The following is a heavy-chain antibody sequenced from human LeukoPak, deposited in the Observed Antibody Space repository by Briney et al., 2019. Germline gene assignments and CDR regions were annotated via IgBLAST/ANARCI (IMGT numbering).Heavy chain of an antibody. CDR2: IYHSGST. CDR1: GYSISSGYY. CDR3: ARQGSDCYSDY. Sequence: PSETLSLTCAVSGYSISSGYYWGWTRQPPGKGLEWIGSIYHSGSTYYNPSLKSRVTISVDTPKNQFSLKLSSVTAADTAVYYCARQGSDCYSDYWGQGTLVTVSS. J-gene: IGHJ4*02. V-gene: IGHV4-38-2*01. D-gene: IGHD2-21*01.